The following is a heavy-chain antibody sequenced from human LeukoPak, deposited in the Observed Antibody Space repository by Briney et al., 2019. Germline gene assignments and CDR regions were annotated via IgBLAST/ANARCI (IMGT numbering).Heavy chain of an antibody. Sequence: ASVKVSCKASGYTFTSYDINWVRQAPGQGLEWMGWINPNNGGTKYAQKFQGRVTMTRDTSISTAYMELSSLTSDDTALYYCTRVGFCSGGTCPYYFDCWGQGTQVTVSS. V-gene: IGHV1-2*02. CDR3: TRVGFCSGGTCPYYFDC. J-gene: IGHJ4*02. CDR2: INPNNGGT. CDR1: GYTFTSYD. D-gene: IGHD2-15*01.